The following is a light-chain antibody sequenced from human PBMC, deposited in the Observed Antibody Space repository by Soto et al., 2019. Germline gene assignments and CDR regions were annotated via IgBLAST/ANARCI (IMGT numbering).Light chain of an antibody. J-gene: IGKJ3*01. CDR1: QSVSSSY. V-gene: IGKV3-20*01. CDR3: QQYGSSPFT. Sequence: EIVLTQSPGTLSLSPGERATLSCRASQSVSSSYLAWYQQKPGQAPRLLIYGASSRATGIPDRFSGSGSGTDFTLPIRRLQPEDCAVYYCQQYGSSPFTFGPGPKVDIK. CDR2: GAS.